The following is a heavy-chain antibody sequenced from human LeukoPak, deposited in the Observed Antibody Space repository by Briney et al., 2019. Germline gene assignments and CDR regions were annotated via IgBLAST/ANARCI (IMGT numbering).Heavy chain of an antibody. Sequence: GGSLRLSCAASGFTFSDYPMNWVRQTPGKGPEWVSYISSTGVIYYADSVRGRFSISRDNAMNSVYMQMNSLRAEDTALYYCARDHNWGFDYWGRGTLVTVSS. CDR3: ARDHNWGFDY. V-gene: IGHV3-69-1*01. J-gene: IGHJ4*02. D-gene: IGHD7-27*01. CDR1: GFTFSDYP. CDR2: ISSTGVI.